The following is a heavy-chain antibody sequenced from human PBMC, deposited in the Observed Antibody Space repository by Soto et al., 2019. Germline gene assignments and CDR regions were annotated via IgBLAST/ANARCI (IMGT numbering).Heavy chain of an antibody. CDR1: GGSISSYY. J-gene: IGHJ5*02. V-gene: IGHV4-59*01. D-gene: IGHD2-2*01. CDR2: IYYSGST. Sequence: PSETLSLTCTVSGGSISSYYWSWIRQPPGKGLEWIGYIYYSGSTNYNPSLKSRVTISVDTSKNQFSLKLSSVTAADTAVYYCARALGYCSSTSCLIWFDPWGQGTLVTVSS. CDR3: ARALGYCSSTSCLIWFDP.